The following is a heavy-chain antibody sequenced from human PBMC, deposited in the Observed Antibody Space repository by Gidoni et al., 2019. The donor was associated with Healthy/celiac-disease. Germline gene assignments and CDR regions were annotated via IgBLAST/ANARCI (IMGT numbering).Heavy chain of an antibody. CDR1: GYSFTSDC. CDR2: IYPGDSDT. V-gene: IGHV5-51*03. Sequence: EVQLVQSGAAVKKPGESLKISCKGPGYSFTSDCIGGVRQMPGKGLEWVGLIYPGDSDTRYSPSFHGQVTISADKSISTAYLQWSSLKASDTAMYYCARLSYGSGSYHFDYWGQGTLVTVSS. CDR3: ARLSYGSGSYHFDY. D-gene: IGHD3-10*01. J-gene: IGHJ4*02.